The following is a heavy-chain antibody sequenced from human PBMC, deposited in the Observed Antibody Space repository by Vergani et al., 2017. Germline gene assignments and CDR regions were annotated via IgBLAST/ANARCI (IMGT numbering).Heavy chain of an antibody. CDR2: IYYSGGT. CDR1: GGSISSYY. Sequence: QVQLPESGPGLVKPSETLSLTCTVSGGSISSYYWSWIRQPPGKGWDWIGYIYYSGGTNYNPSLKSRVSISVDTSKNQFSLKLSSVTAAETAVYYCARGGDSSSCLRGLGLFDDWGQGWLVTVSS. J-gene: IGHJ4*02. CDR3: ARGGDSSSCLRGLGLFDD. D-gene: IGHD6-13*01. V-gene: IGHV4-59*01.